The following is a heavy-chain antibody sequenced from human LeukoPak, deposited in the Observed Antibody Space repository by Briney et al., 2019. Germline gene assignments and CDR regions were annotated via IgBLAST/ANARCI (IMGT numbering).Heavy chain of an antibody. Sequence: SVKVSCKASGGTLSSYAISWVRQAPGQGLEWMGGIIPIFGTANYAQKFQGRVTITADKSTSTAYMELSSLRSDDTAVYYCARVKRGAGRIGNWFDPWGQGTLVTVSS. CDR1: GGTLSSYA. CDR2: IIPIFGTA. D-gene: IGHD6-19*01. V-gene: IGHV1-69*06. CDR3: ARVKRGAGRIGNWFDP. J-gene: IGHJ5*02.